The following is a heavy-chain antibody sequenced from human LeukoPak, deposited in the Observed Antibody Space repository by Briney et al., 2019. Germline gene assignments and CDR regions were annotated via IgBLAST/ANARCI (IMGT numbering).Heavy chain of an antibody. CDR2: INPNSGGT. V-gene: IGHV1-2*02. J-gene: IGHJ4*02. Sequence: GASVKVSCKASGYTFTGYYMHWVRQAPGQGLEWMGWINPNSGGTNYAQKLQGRVTMTTDTSTSTAYMELRSLRSDDTAVYYCARDSDSSGAHFLFDYWGQGTLVTVSS. CDR3: ARDSDSSGAHFLFDY. D-gene: IGHD6-19*01. CDR1: GYTFTGYY.